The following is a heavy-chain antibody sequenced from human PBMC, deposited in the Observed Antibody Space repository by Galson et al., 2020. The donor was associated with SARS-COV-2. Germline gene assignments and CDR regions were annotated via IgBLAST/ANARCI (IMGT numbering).Heavy chain of an antibody. Sequence: GGSLRLSCAGSGYTFSSYSLNWVRQAPGKGLEWISHISSTSRNIFFADSVKGRFTISRDNAKNLMFLQMNDLRVEDTAIYYCARDPSQSWIPFDFWGQGTLVTVSP. J-gene: IGHJ5*01. V-gene: IGHV3-48*04. CDR3: ARDPSQSWIPFDF. CDR2: ISSTSRNI. D-gene: IGHD5-18*01. CDR1: GYTFSSYS.